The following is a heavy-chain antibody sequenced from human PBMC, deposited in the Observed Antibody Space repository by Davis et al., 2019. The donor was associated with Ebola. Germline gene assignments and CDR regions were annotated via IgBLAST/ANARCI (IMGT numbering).Heavy chain of an antibody. CDR2: IIPILGIA. Sequence: SVKVSCKASGGTFSSYAISWVRQAPGQGLEWMGRIIPILGIANYAQKFQGRVTITADESTSTAYMELSSLRSEDTAVYYCARYTIFGVGRGFDPWGQGTLVTVSS. V-gene: IGHV1-69*04. D-gene: IGHD3-3*01. CDR1: GGTFSSYA. CDR3: ARYTIFGVGRGFDP. J-gene: IGHJ5*02.